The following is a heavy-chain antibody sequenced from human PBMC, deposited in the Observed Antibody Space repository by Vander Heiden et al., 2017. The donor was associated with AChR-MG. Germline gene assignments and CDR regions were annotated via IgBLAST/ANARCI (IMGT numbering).Heavy chain of an antibody. J-gene: IGHJ4*02. CDR3: ARVKWELYYFDY. Sequence: QVQPVESGGGVLQPGWSLRLSCAASGFPFSSYGMHWVRQAPGKGVEWVAVIWDDGSNKYYADSVKGRFTISRDNSKNTLYLQMNSLRAEDTAVYYCARVKWELYYFDYWGQGTLVTVSS. V-gene: IGHV3-33*01. CDR1: GFPFSSYG. CDR2: IWDDGSNK. D-gene: IGHD1-26*01.